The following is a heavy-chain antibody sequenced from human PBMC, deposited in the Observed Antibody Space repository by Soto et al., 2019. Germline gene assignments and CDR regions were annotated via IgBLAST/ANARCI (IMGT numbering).Heavy chain of an antibody. V-gene: IGHV1-18*04. D-gene: IGHD6-6*01. J-gene: IGHJ3*02. Sequence: GASVKVSCKASGYTFTSYGISWVRQAPGQGLEWMGWISAYNGNTNYAQKLQGRVTMTTDTSTSTAYMELRSLRSDDTAVYYCARGKRSIAAPPNDAFDIWGQGTMVTVSS. CDR3: ARGKRSIAAPPNDAFDI. CDR2: ISAYNGNT. CDR1: GYTFTSYG.